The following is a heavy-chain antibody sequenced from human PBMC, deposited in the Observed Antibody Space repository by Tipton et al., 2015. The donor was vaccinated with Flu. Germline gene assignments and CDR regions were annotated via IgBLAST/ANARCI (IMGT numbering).Heavy chain of an antibody. D-gene: IGHD3-22*01. CDR2: ISWNSGSI. V-gene: IGHV3-9*01. Sequence: RSLRLSCAASGFTFDDYAMHWVRQAPGKGLEWVSGISWNSGSIGYADSVRGRFTISRDNAKNSLYLQMNSLRAEDTALYYCAKDEGIYYDSSGVDVWGKGTTVTVSS. J-gene: IGHJ6*04. CDR3: AKDEGIYYDSSGVDV. CDR1: GFTFDDYA.